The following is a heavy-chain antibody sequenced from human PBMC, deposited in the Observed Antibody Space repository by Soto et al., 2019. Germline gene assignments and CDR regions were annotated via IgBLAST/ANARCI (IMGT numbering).Heavy chain of an antibody. Sequence: GESLKISCKGSGYSFTSYWISWVRQMPGKGLEWMGRIDPSDSYTNYSPSFQGHVTISADKSISTAYLQWSSLKASDTAMYYCASHGVMVATGADYYYGMDVWGQGTTVTVSS. CDR1: GYSFTSYW. CDR3: ASHGVMVATGADYYYGMDV. CDR2: IDPSDSYT. V-gene: IGHV5-10-1*01. D-gene: IGHD5-12*01. J-gene: IGHJ6*02.